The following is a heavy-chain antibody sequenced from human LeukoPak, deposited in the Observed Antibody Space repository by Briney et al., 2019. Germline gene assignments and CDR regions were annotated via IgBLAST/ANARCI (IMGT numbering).Heavy chain of an antibody. CDR2: ISGSGGST. D-gene: IGHD3-22*01. CDR1: GFTSSSYA. J-gene: IGHJ3*02. CDR3: AKGCYYDSSGYPTAGAFDI. V-gene: IGHV3-23*01. Sequence: PGGSLRLSCSASGFTSSSYAMSWVRQAPGKGLEWVSAISGSGGSTYYADSVKGRFTISRDNSKNTLYLQMNSLRAEDTAVYYCAKGCYYDSSGYPTAGAFDIWGQGTMVTVSS.